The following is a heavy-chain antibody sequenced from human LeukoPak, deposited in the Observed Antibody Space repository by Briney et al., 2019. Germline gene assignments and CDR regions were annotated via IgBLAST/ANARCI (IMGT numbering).Heavy chain of an antibody. J-gene: IGHJ4*02. CDR2: IYHSGST. CDR1: GGSISSGGYS. CDR3: AGGSSWQFDY. D-gene: IGHD6-13*01. Sequence: KASETLSLTCAVSGGSISSGGYSWSWIRQPPGKGLEWIGYIYHSGSTYYNPSLKSRVTISVDRSKNQFSLKLSSVTAADTAVYYCAGGSSWQFDYWGQGTLVTVSS. V-gene: IGHV4-30-2*01.